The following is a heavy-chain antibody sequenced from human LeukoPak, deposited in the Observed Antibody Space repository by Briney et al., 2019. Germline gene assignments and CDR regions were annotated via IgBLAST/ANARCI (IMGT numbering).Heavy chain of an antibody. CDR1: VDSISSSSYY. D-gene: IGHD2-2*02. CDR2: INHSGST. V-gene: IGHV4-39*05. J-gene: IGHJ6*03. Sequence: PSGAPSLTRMVPVDSISSSSYYSGWIRLPPGDGLEWLREINHSGSTNYNPSLKSRVAISVDTSKNQFSLKLYSVTAADTAVYYCTYCSSTSCYKGHMDVWGKGTTVTVSS. CDR3: TYCSSTSCYKGHMDV.